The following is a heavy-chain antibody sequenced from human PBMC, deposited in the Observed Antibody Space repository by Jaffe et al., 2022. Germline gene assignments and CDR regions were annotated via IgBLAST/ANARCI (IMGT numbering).Heavy chain of an antibody. D-gene: IGHD2-15*01. J-gene: IGHJ3*02. CDR2: TYYRSKWYN. CDR1: GDSVSSNSAA. V-gene: IGHV6-1*01. CDR3: ARDAHCSGGSCYSGDDAFDI. Sequence: QVQLQQSGPGLVKPSQTLSLTCAISGDSVSSNSAAWNWIRQSPSRGLEWLGRTYYRSKWYNDYAVSVKSRITINPDTSKNQFSLQLNSVTPEDTAVYYCARDAHCSGGSCYSGDDAFDIWGQGTMVTVSS.